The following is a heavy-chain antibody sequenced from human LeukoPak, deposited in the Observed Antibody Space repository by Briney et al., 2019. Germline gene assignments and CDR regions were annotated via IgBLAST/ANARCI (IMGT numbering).Heavy chain of an antibody. CDR1: GFTFSNYW. CDR2: IKEDGSET. CDR3: ARERYSDYNYPYRFEY. V-gene: IGHV3-7*04. Sequence: GGSLRLSCAASGFTFSNYWMSWVRQAPGKGLEWVANIKEDGSETYYVDSVKGRFTISRDNAKNSLYLQMNSLRVDDTAVYYCARERYSDYNYPYRFEYWGQGTLVTVSS. J-gene: IGHJ4*02. D-gene: IGHD5-12*01.